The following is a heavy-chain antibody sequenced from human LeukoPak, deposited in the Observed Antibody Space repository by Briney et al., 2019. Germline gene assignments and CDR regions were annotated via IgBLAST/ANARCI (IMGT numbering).Heavy chain of an antibody. D-gene: IGHD6-13*01. Sequence: SQTPSLTCAISGDSVSGDSAAWNWIRQSPSRGLEWLGRTYYRSKWYNDYAVSVKSRITINPDTSKNQLSLQLNSVTPEDTAVYYCARSSPNWFDPWGQGTLVTVSS. CDR3: ARSSPNWFDP. V-gene: IGHV6-1*01. CDR2: TYYRSKWYN. CDR1: GDSVSGDSAA. J-gene: IGHJ5*02.